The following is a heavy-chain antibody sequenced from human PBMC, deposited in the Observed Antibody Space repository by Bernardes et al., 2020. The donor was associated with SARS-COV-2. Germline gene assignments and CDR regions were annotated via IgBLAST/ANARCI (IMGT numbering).Heavy chain of an antibody. V-gene: IGHV3-73*01. D-gene: IGHD3-3*01. CDR1: GFTFSGSA. CDR2: IRTKTNSYAT. CDR3: ARQAAADWEWHLPAFDY. J-gene: IGHJ4*01. Sequence: GGSLRLSCAASGFTFSGSAMHWVRQASGKGLEWVGRIRTKTNSYATAYAASVKGRFTISRDDSKNTAFLQMNSLKTEDTAVYYCARQAAADWEWHLPAFDYWGNGTLVTVSS.